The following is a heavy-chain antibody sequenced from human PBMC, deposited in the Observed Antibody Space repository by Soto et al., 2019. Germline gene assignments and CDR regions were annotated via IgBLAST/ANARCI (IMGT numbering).Heavy chain of an antibody. V-gene: IGHV5-10-1*01. CDR1: GYSFTSYW. CDR2: IDPSDSYT. J-gene: IGHJ6*02. D-gene: IGHD6-13*01. Sequence: GESLKISCKGSGYSFTSYWISWVRQMPGKGLEWMGRIDPSDSYTNYSPSFQGHVTISADKSISTAYLQRSSLKASDTAMYYCATGEYLGVAAAGTGVFRHYYYYGMDVWGQGTTVTVSS. CDR3: ATGEYLGVAAAGTGVFRHYYYYGMDV.